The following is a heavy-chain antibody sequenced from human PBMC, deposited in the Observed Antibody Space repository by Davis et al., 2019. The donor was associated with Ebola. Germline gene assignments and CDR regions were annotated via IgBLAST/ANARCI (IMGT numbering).Heavy chain of an antibody. Sequence: ASVKVSCKASGYTFTGYYMHWVRQAPGQGLEWMGWINPNSGGTNYAQKFQGWVTITADESTSTAYMELSSLRSEDTAVYYCARSTADYGDYWFDPWGQGTLVTVSS. J-gene: IGHJ5*02. CDR1: GYTFTGYY. D-gene: IGHD4-17*01. V-gene: IGHV1-2*04. CDR2: INPNSGGT. CDR3: ARSTADYGDYWFDP.